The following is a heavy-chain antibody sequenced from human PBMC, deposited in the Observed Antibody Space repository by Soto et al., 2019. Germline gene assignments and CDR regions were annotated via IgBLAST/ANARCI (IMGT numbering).Heavy chain of an antibody. D-gene: IGHD2-2*01. CDR3: AKDVVVVPAALYYYYYYGMDV. CDR1: GFTFRSYA. J-gene: IGHJ6*02. CDR2: ISGSGGST. Sequence: TGGSLRLSCAASGFTFRSYAMSWVRQAPGKGLEWVSAISGSGGSTYYADSVKGRFTISRDNSKNTLYLQMNSLRAEDTAVYYCAKDVVVVPAALYYYYYYGMDVWGQGTTVTVSS. V-gene: IGHV3-23*01.